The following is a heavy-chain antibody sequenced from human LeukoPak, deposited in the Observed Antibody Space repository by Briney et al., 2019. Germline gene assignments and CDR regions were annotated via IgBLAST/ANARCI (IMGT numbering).Heavy chain of an antibody. V-gene: IGHV1-2*02. J-gene: IGHJ3*02. CDR2: INPNSGGT. CDR3: ARDAFTMVPTDAFDI. D-gene: IGHD3-10*01. Sequence: APVKVSCKASGYTFTGYYMHWVRQAPGQGLEWMGWINPNSGGTNYAQKFQGRVTMTRDTSISTAYMELSRLRSDDTAVYYCARDAFTMVPTDAFDIWGQGTMVTVSS. CDR1: GYTFTGYY.